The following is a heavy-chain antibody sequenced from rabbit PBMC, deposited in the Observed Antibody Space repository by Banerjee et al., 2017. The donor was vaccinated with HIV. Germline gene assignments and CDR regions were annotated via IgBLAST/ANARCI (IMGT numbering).Heavy chain of an antibody. D-gene: IGHD4-2*01. V-gene: IGHV1S45*01. J-gene: IGHJ4*01. CDR1: GFSFSSSYW. CDR2: IDGVSSGRT. Sequence: QQQLEESGGGLVQPEGSLTLTCTASGFSFSSSYWICWVRQAPGKGLEWIACIDGVSSGRTYYANWAKGRFTISKTSSTTVALQMTSLTAADTATCFCTRGSAYAGAGYALWGPGTLVTVS. CDR3: TRGSAYAGAGYAL.